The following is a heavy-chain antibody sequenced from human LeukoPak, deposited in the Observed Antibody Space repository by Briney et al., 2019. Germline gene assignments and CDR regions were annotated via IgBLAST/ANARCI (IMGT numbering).Heavy chain of an antibody. Sequence: PGGSLRLSCAASGFTFNNYAMSWVRQAPGKGPEWLSAISGSGGSTTDADSVKGRFTISRDNSKNTLYLQMNSLRAEDTAVYYCVKVTSAYWGQGTLVTVSS. V-gene: IGHV3-23*01. J-gene: IGHJ4*02. CDR2: ISGSGGST. CDR3: VKVTSAY. CDR1: GFTFNNYA.